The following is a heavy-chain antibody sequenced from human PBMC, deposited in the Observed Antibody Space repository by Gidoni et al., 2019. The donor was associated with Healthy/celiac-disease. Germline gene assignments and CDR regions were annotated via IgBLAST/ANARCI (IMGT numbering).Heavy chain of an antibody. D-gene: IGHD3-10*01. Sequence: QVQLVESGGGGVQPGRSRRLSCAASGFTFRSYAMHWVRQAPGKGLEWVAVISYDGSNKYYADSVKGRFTISRDNSKNTLYLQMNSLRAEDTAVYYCARDTGGSGMLGAFDYWGQGTLVTVSS. J-gene: IGHJ4*02. CDR1: GFTFRSYA. CDR3: ARDTGGSGMLGAFDY. V-gene: IGHV3-30-3*01. CDR2: ISYDGSNK.